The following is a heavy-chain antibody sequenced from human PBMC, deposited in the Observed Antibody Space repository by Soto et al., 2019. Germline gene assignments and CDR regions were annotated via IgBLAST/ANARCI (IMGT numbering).Heavy chain of an antibody. D-gene: IGHD6-19*01. Sequence: EVQLVASGGGLVQPGRSLRLSCAASGFTFDDYAMHWVRQAPGKGLEWVSGISWNSGSIGYADSVKGRFTISRDNAKNSLYLQMNSLRAEDTALYYCAKDRGVAGTFDYWGQGTLVTVSS. J-gene: IGHJ4*02. V-gene: IGHV3-9*01. CDR3: AKDRGVAGTFDY. CDR2: ISWNSGSI. CDR1: GFTFDDYA.